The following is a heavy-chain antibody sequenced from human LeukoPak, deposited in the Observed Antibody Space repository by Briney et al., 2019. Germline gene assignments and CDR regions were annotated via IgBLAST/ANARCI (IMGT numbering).Heavy chain of an antibody. CDR1: VGTFSSYA. J-gene: IGHJ5*02. CDR2: IIPIFGTP. V-gene: IGHV1-69*05. Sequence: SVKVSCKASVGTFSSYAISWVRQPPGQGLEWMGGIIPIFGTPNYAQKFQRRVTITTDESTSTAYMELSSLRSEDTAVYYCARDLGSTNGVCDIKWFDPWGQGTLVTVSS. D-gene: IGHD2-8*01. CDR3: ARDLGSTNGVCDIKWFDP.